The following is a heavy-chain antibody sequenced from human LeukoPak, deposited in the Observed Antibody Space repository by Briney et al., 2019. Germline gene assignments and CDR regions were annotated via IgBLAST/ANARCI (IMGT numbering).Heavy chain of an antibody. J-gene: IGHJ4*02. D-gene: IGHD6-19*01. CDR2: INHTGST. CDR1: GGSFSGYY. Sequence: SETLSLTCAVYGGSFSGYYWTWIRQPPGKGLEWIGEINHTGSTNYNPSLKSRVTISVDTSRNQFSLKLSSVTAADTAVYYCARWPLAVAANYYFDYWGQGILVTVSS. V-gene: IGHV4-34*01. CDR3: ARWPLAVAANYYFDY.